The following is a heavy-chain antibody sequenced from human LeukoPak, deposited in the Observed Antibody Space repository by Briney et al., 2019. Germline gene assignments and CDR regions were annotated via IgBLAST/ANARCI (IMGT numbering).Heavy chain of an antibody. V-gene: IGHV4-34*01. J-gene: IGHJ3*02. CDR3: ARVRGPSIAARPNAFDI. CDR1: GGSFSGYY. D-gene: IGHD6-6*01. CDR2: INHSGST. Sequence: SETLSLTCAVYGGSFSGYYWSWIRQPPGKGLEWIGEINHSGSTNYNPSLESRVTISVDTSKNQFSLKLSSVTAADTAVYYCARVRGPSIAARPNAFDIWGQGTMVTVSS.